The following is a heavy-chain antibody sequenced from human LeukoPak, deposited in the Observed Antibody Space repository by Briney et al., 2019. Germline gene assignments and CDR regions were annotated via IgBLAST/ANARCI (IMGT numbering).Heavy chain of an antibody. V-gene: IGHV4-34*01. CDR1: GGSFSGYY. CDR3: ARVGYYDGSGYYSELVDY. Sequence: SETLSLTCAVYGGSFSGYYWSWIRQLPGKGLEWIGEINHSGSTNYNPSLKSRVTISVDTSKNQFSLKLSSVTAADTAVYYCARVGYYDGSGYYSELVDYWGQGTLVTVSS. J-gene: IGHJ4*02. D-gene: IGHD3-22*01. CDR2: INHSGST.